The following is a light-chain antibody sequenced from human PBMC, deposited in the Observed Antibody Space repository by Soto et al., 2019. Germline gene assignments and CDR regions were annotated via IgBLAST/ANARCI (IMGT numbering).Light chain of an antibody. CDR1: QGIRND. J-gene: IGKJ3*01. V-gene: IGKV1-6*01. Sequence: AIQMTQSPSSLSASVGDRVTITSRASQGIRNDLDWFQQKPGKAPKPLIYAASNLQSGVPARFSGSGSGTDFPLTISSLQPEDFATYYCLQKYFYPFSFGPGTTVDIK. CDR3: LQKYFYPFS. CDR2: AAS.